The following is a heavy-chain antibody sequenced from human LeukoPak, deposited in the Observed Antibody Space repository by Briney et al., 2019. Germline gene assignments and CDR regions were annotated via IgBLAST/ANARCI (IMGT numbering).Heavy chain of an antibody. D-gene: IGHD2-2*01. Sequence: GVSLRLSCAASGFTFSSYAMSWVRQAPGKGLEWVSAISGSGGSTYYADSVKGRFTISRDNSKNTLYLQMNSLRAEDTAVYYCAKDFSDIVVVPAEFDAFDIWGQGTMVTVSS. CDR1: GFTFSSYA. CDR3: AKDFSDIVVVPAEFDAFDI. CDR2: ISGSGGST. V-gene: IGHV3-23*01. J-gene: IGHJ3*02.